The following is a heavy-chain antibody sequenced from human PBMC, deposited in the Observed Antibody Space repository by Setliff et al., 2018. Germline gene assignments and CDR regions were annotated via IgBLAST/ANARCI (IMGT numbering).Heavy chain of an antibody. V-gene: IGHV7-4-1*02. CDR1: GYPFTNYA. J-gene: IGHJ4*02. CDR2: INTNTGFP. CDR3: ARGYCSGGSCADFDY. D-gene: IGHD2-15*01. Sequence: ASVKVACNASGYPFTNYAMNWVRQAPGQGLEWMGWINTNTGFPTYAQGFTGRFVFSLDTSVSTAYLKISSVKAEDTAVYYCARGYCSGGSCADFDYWGQGTLVTVS.